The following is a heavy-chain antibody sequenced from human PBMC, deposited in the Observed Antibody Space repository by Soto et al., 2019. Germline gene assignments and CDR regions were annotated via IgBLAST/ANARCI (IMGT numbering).Heavy chain of an antibody. D-gene: IGHD2-2*01. Sequence: PSQTLSLTCAISGDSVSSNSAAWNWIRQSPSRGLEWLGRTYYRSKWYNDYAVSVKSRITINPDTSKNQFSLQLNSVTPEDTAVYYCAREGPRVEDIVVVPAAIKYYYYYGMDVWGQGTTVTVSS. CDR3: AREGPRVEDIVVVPAAIKYYYYYGMDV. V-gene: IGHV6-1*01. J-gene: IGHJ6*02. CDR2: TYYRSKWYN. CDR1: GDSVSSNSAA.